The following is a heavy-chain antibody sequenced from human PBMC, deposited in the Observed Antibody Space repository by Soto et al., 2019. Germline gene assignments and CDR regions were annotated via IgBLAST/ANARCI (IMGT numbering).Heavy chain of an antibody. CDR3: ARGRYYDATAYSFDV. CDR1: GASISGNY. CDR2: IYYSGVT. D-gene: IGHD3-16*01. J-gene: IGHJ3*01. Sequence: PSETLSLTCNVSGASISGNYWSWIRQPPGKGLEWIGYIYYSGVTNYNPSLKSRVTILIDTSKNQFSLKLSSVTAADTAVFYCARGRYYDATAYSFDVWGRGTMVTVSS. V-gene: IGHV4-59*01.